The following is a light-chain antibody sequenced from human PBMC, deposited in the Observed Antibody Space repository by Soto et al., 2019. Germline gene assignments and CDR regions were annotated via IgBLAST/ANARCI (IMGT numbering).Light chain of an antibody. CDR1: QGISSW. CDR2: IAS. J-gene: IGKJ4*01. V-gene: IGKV1D-12*01. CDR3: QQDNSFPPT. Sequence: DIQMTQSPSFVSASIGDRVTITCRASQGISSWLAWNQQKAGKAPELLMYIASTLQGGVPSRFSGSGSGTDITLTITSLQPEDIATYYWQQDNSFPPTFGGGTKVEIK.